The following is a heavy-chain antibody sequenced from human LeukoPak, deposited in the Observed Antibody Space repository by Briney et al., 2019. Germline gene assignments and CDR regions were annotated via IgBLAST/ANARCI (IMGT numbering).Heavy chain of an antibody. CDR1: GYTFTSYY. CDR2: ISAYNGNT. V-gene: IGHV1-18*04. D-gene: IGHD4-11*01. J-gene: IGHJ4*02. CDR3: ARGRTVTTIDY. Sequence: ASVKVSCKASGYTFTSYYMHWVRQAPGQGLEWMGWISAYNGNTNYAQKLQGRVTMTTDTSTSTAYMELRSLRSDDTAVYYCARGRTVTTIDYWGQGTLVTVSS.